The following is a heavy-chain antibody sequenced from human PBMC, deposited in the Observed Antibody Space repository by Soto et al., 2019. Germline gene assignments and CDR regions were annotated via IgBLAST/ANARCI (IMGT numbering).Heavy chain of an antibody. Sequence: GESLNIYCHVSGYRFTSYWIGWVRQLPGKGLEWMGIIYPGDSDTRYSPSFQGQVTISADKSISTAYLQWSSLKASDTAMYYCARQAGNILTAFDSWGQGTMVTVSS. D-gene: IGHD3-9*01. CDR1: GYRFTSYW. V-gene: IGHV5-51*01. CDR2: IYPGDSDT. J-gene: IGHJ3*02. CDR3: ARQAGNILTAFDS.